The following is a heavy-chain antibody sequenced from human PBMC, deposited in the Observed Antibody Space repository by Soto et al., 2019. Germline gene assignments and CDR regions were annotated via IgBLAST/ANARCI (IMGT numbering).Heavy chain of an antibody. CDR2: MNTNSGNT. CDR1: GYSFTSYD. J-gene: IGHJ4*02. D-gene: IGHD5-18*01. V-gene: IGHV1-8*01. CDR3: AREKSYGYADY. Sequence: QVQLVQSGAAVKKPGASVKVSCKASGYSFTSYDINWVRQATGQGLEWMGWMNTNSGNTGNAQKFQGRVTMTMNTAISKAYMELSSLRSEDAAAYYCAREKSYGYADYWGQGTLVTVSS.